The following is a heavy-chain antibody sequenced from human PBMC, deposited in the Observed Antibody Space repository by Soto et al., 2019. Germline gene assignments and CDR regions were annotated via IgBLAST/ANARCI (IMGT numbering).Heavy chain of an antibody. D-gene: IGHD4-17*01. V-gene: IGHV3-23*01. J-gene: IGHJ6*01. CDR3: AKDSTVTTSLYFYYYGFDV. Sequence: VQRLESGGGLVQPGGSLRLACTASGFTFNHYAMSWVRQAPGKGLEWVSAVSGRGGSTKYADSVKGRFIISRDNSNSTLYLQMDSLRGEDTAVYYCAKDSTVTTSLYFYYYGFDVWGQGTTVTVSS. CDR2: VSGRGGST. CDR1: GFTFNHYA.